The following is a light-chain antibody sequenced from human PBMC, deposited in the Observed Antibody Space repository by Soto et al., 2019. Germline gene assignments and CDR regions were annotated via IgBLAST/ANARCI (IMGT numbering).Light chain of an antibody. CDR2: AAS. J-gene: IGKJ2*01. V-gene: IGKV1-39*01. Sequence: IQLTKSQSSLSASVGERFTFTCRASKSISSYLNWYQQKPGKAPRLLIYAASSLQSGVPSRFSGSGSGTDFTLTISSLQPEDFATYYCQQSYSTPRTFGQGTKLEIK. CDR1: KSISSY. CDR3: QQSYSTPRT.